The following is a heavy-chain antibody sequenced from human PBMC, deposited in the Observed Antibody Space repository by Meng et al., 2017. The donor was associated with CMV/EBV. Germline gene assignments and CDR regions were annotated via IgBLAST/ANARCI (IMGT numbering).Heavy chain of an antibody. CDR1: GYSISSGYY. CDR2: IYHIGRT. V-gene: IGHV4-38-2*02. Sequence: SETLSLTCTVPGYSISSGYYCGWIRQPPGKGLEWLGIIYHIGRTYYNPSLKSRVTISVDTSKNQFSLKLNSVTAADTAVYYCSRPYLFRAAGEFDAFDIWGQGTMVTVSS. D-gene: IGHD3-10*01. CDR3: SRPYLFRAAGEFDAFDI. J-gene: IGHJ3*02.